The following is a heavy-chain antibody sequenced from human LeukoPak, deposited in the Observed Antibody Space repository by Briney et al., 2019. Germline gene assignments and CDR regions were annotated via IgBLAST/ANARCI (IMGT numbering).Heavy chain of an antibody. D-gene: IGHD3-3*01. V-gene: IGHV3-30*04. Sequence: GGSLRLSCEASGFTFSIFPMHWVRQAPGKGLEWVALISSGSEKYYADSVKSRFTISRDNSKNMLYLQMNNLRADDTAVYYCARDLELSAVYYFDSWGQGTLVIVSS. J-gene: IGHJ4*02. CDR2: ISSGSEK. CDR1: GFTFSIFP. CDR3: ARDLELSAVYYFDS.